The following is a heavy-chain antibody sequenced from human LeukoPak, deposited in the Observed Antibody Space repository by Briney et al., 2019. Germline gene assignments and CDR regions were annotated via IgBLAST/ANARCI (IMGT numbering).Heavy chain of an antibody. CDR1: DYTFTSSG. CDR2: MNPNSGYT. J-gene: IGHJ3*02. V-gene: IGHV1-8*02. Sequence: ASVKVFCKASDYTFTSSGNSWVRQAPGQGLEWMGWMNPNSGYTGYAQKFQGRVTMTRNTSISTAYMELSSLKSEDTAVYYCARGFMNAFDIWGQGTMVTVSS. CDR3: ARGFMNAFDI. D-gene: IGHD3-16*01.